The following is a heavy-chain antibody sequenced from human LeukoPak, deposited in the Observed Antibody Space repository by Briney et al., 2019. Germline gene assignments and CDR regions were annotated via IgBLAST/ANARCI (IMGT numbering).Heavy chain of an antibody. CDR1: GGSFSGYY. CDR3: ARLGPDIVVVPAAMVHYYYGMDV. D-gene: IGHD2-2*01. Sequence: PSETLSLTCAVYGGSFSGYYWSWIRQPPGKGLEWIGEINHSGSTNYNPSLKSRVTMSVDTSKNQFSLKLSSVTAADTAVYYCARLGPDIVVVPAAMVHYYYGMDVWGQGTTVTVSS. J-gene: IGHJ6*02. CDR2: INHSGST. V-gene: IGHV4-34*01.